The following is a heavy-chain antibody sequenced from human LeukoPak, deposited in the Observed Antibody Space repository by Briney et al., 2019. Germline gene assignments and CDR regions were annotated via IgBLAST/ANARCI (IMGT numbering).Heavy chain of an antibody. CDR2: INPSGGST. J-gene: IGHJ4*02. CDR3: ARTGGGGTRLDY. V-gene: IGHV1-46*01. Sequence: ASVKVSCKASGYTFTSYYMHWVRQAPGQGLEWMGIINPSGGSTSYAQKFQGRVTMTRDTSTSTVYMGLSSLRSEDTAVYYCARTGGGGTRLDYWGQGTLVTVSS. D-gene: IGHD1-1*01. CDR1: GYTFTSYY.